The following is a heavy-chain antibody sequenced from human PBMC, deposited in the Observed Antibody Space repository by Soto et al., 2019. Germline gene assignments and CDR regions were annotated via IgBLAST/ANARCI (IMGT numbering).Heavy chain of an antibody. V-gene: IGHV3-15*01. J-gene: IGHJ5*02. D-gene: IGHD2-15*01. CDR1: GFTFSNAW. CDR2: IKSKTDGGTT. CDR3: TMDPGGVPGSCGDNNGFDH. Sequence: GGSLRLSCAASGFTFSNAWMSWVRQAPGKGLEWVGRIKSKTDGGTTDYAAPVKGRFTISRDDSKNTLYLQMNSLKTEDTAVYYCTMDPGGVPGSCGDNNGFDHWGQGTLVTVSS.